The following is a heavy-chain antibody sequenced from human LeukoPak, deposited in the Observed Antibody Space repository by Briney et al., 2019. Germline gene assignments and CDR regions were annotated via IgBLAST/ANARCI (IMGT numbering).Heavy chain of an antibody. V-gene: IGHV4-59*01. J-gene: IGHJ4*02. D-gene: IGHD1-14*01. Sequence: SETLSLTCTVSGGSISYYYWSWIRQPPGKGLEWIGYIYYSGSTNYNPSLKSRVTISLDTSKIQFSLMLSSVTAADTAVYFCARGTQTDFDYWARESWSPSPQ. CDR3: ARGTQTDFDY. CDR1: GGSISYYY. CDR2: IYYSGST.